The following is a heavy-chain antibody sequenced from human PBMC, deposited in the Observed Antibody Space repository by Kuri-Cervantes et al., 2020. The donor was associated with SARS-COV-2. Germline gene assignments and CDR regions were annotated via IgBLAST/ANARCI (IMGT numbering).Heavy chain of an antibody. V-gene: IGHV3-21*01. CDR3: AKLASHSGFYYYYGMDV. Sequence: GESLKISCAASGFTFSSYSMNWVRQAPGKGLEWVSSISSSSSYIYYADSVKGRFTISRDNAKNSLYLQMNSLRAEDTAVYYCAKLASHSGFYYYYGMDVWGQGTTVTVSS. D-gene: IGHD2-21*01. CDR2: ISSSSSYI. CDR1: GFTFSSYS. J-gene: IGHJ6*02.